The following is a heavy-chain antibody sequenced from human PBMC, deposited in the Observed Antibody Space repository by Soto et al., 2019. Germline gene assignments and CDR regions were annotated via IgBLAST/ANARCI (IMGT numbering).Heavy chain of an antibody. Sequence: QVQLQESGPGLVKPSGTLSLTCAVSGGSISSSNWWSWVRQPPGKGLEWIGVIYHSGSTNYNPSLKSRVTISVDKSKNQFSLKLSSVTAADTAVYYCAWRGGGVYYYYYGMDVWGQGTTVTVSS. CDR2: IYHSGST. V-gene: IGHV4-4*02. D-gene: IGHD1-1*01. J-gene: IGHJ6*02. CDR1: GGSISSSNW. CDR3: AWRGGGVYYYYYGMDV.